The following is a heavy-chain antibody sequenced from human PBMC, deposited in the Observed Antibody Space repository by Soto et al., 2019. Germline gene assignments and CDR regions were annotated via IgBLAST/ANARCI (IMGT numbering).Heavy chain of an antibody. D-gene: IGHD2-15*01. CDR2: IAHDGSNA. J-gene: IGHJ6*02. CDR3: ARGDREDILVVVGARPGEYGTDI. Sequence: QVQLVESGGGVVQPGGSLRLSCAASGFTFRNHAMHWVRQAPGKGLECLAVIAHDGSNAFYRDSVKGRLTVPRDNSKRTLYSYMNSLRSEDTGVYYCARGDREDILVVVGARPGEYGTDIWGQGTTVIVSS. CDR1: GFTFRNHA. V-gene: IGHV3-30-3*01.